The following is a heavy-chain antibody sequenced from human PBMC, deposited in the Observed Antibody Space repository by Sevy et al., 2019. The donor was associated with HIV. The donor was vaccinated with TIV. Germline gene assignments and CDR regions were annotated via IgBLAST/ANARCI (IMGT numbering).Heavy chain of an antibody. J-gene: IGHJ6*02. Sequence: GGSLRLSCAASGFTVSSNYMSWVRQAPGKGLEWVSVIYSGGSSYYADTVKGRFTISRDNSKNTLYLQMNSLRAEDTAVYYCARDLCSRLYYYGMDVWGQGTTVTVSS. CDR3: ARDLCSRLYYYGMDV. V-gene: IGHV3-53*01. CDR2: IYSGGSS. D-gene: IGHD6-13*01. CDR1: GFTVSSNY.